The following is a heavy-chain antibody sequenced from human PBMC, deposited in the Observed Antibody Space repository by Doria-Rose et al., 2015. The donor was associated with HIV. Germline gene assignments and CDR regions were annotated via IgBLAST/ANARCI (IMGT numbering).Heavy chain of an antibody. CDR3: ARVLSGTYDY. CDR2: IFYTGST. J-gene: IGHJ4*02. D-gene: IGHD1-26*01. V-gene: IGHV4-59*01. CDR1: GGSISHYY. Sequence: QVQLQESGPGLVKPSGTLPLTCSVSGGSISHYYWSWIRQPPGKGLEYTGDIFYTGSTNYSPSLKSRVSISIDTSKNKFSLRLSSVTAADTAVYYCARVLSGTYDYWGQGTLVTVSS.